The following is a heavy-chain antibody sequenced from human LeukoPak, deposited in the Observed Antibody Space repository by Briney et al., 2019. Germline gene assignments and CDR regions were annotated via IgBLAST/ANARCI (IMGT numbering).Heavy chain of an antibody. CDR2: INPSGGST. V-gene: IGHV1-46*01. CDR1: GYSFTSHA. Sequence: ASVKVSCKASGYSFTSHAINWVRQAPGQGLEWMGIINPSGGSTSYAQKFQGRVTMTRDTSTSTVYMELSSLRSEDTAVYYCARVGYYYDSSGYYGRDAFDNWGQGTMVTVSS. D-gene: IGHD3-22*01. CDR3: ARVGYYYDSSGYYGRDAFDN. J-gene: IGHJ3*02.